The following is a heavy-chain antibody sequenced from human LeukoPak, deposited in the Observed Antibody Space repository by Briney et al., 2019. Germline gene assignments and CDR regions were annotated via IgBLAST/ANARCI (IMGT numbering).Heavy chain of an antibody. CDR2: GYYSRST. V-gene: IGHV4-31*03. CDR3: ARDAGGIDAFDI. D-gene: IGHD3-16*01. J-gene: IGHJ3*02. CDR1: GCSISSGGYY. Sequence: SQTLSLTCTVSGCSISSGGYYWSCIRQHPGKGLEWIGDGYYSRSTYYNPSLKCRVTISVDTSKIQFTLKLSSVTAADTVLYYCARDAGGIDAFDIWGQGTMVTVSS.